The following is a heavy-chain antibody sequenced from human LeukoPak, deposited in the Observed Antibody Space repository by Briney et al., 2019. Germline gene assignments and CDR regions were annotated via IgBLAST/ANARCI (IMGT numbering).Heavy chain of an antibody. V-gene: IGHV3-30-3*01. J-gene: IGHJ5*02. Sequence: GRSLRLSCAASGFTFSSYAMHWVRQAPGKGLEWVAVISYDGSNKYYADSVKGRFTISRDNSKNTLYLQMNSLRAEDTAVYYCARDGSSSHGDDWFDPWGQGTLVTVSS. D-gene: IGHD6-6*01. CDR2: ISYDGSNK. CDR1: GFTFSSYA. CDR3: ARDGSSSHGDDWFDP.